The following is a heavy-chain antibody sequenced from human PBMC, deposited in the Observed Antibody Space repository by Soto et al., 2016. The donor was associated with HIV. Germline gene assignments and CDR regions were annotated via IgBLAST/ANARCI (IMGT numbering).Heavy chain of an antibody. D-gene: IGHD5-12*01. CDR2: ISAYNGNT. CDR1: GYTFGSFG. Sequence: QVQLVQSGAEVKKTGASVKVSCKASGYTFGSFGVSWVRQAPGQGLEWMGWISAYNGNTNYAQKLQGRVTMTTDTSTSTAYMELRSLRSDDTAVYYCAFLSDSGYEHGGDYWGQGTLVTVSS. CDR3: AFLSDSGYEHGGDY. J-gene: IGHJ4*02. V-gene: IGHV1-18*01.